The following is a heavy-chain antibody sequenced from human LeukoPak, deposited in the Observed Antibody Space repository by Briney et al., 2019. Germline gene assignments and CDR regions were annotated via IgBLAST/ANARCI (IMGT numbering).Heavy chain of an antibody. D-gene: IGHD6-13*01. J-gene: IGHJ6*03. CDR3: ATSPFPIAAAVVYYYYYMDV. V-gene: IGHV3-48*03. Sequence: GGSLRLSCAASGFTFSSYEMNWVRQAPGKGLEWVSYISSSGSTIYYADSVKGRFTISRDNAKNSLYLQMNSLRAEDTAVYYCATSPFPIAAAVVYYYYYMDVWGKGTTVTVSS. CDR1: GFTFSSYE. CDR2: ISSSGSTI.